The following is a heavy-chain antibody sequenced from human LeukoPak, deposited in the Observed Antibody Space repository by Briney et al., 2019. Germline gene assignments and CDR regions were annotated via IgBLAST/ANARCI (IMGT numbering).Heavy chain of an antibody. J-gene: IGHJ4*02. Sequence: PSETLSLTCTVSGGSISSYYWSWIRQPPGKGLELIGYIYYTGSTKYNPSLKSRVTISVDTSKNQFSLKLSSVTAADTAVYYCARVHYYGSGLSSYFDYWGQGSLVSVSS. D-gene: IGHD3-10*01. CDR2: IYYTGST. CDR3: ARVHYYGSGLSSYFDY. CDR1: GGSISSYY. V-gene: IGHV4-59*01.